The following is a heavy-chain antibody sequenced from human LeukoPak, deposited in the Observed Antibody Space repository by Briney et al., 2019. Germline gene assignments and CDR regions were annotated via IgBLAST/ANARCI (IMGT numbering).Heavy chain of an antibody. V-gene: IGHV4-34*01. CDR3: AREAWFGEKDFDY. CDR2: INHSGST. CDR1: GGSFSGYS. Sequence: SETLSLTCAVYGGSFSGYSWSWIRQPPGKGLEWIGEINHSGSTNYNPSLKSRVTISVDTSKNQFSLKLSSVTAADTAVYYCAREAWFGEKDFDYWGQGTLVTVSS. J-gene: IGHJ4*02. D-gene: IGHD3-10*01.